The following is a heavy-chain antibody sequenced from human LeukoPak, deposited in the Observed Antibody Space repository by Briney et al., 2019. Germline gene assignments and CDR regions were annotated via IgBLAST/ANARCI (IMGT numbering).Heavy chain of an antibody. CDR1: GGSFSGYY. J-gene: IGHJ4*02. V-gene: IGHV4-34*01. Sequence: PSQTLSLTCAVYGGSFSGYYWSWIRQPPGKGLEWIGSIYYGGSSYYNPSLKSRVTISVDTSKNQFSLKLSSVTAADTAVYYCARHRSGTYYRFDYWGQGTLVTVAS. CDR3: ARHRSGTYYRFDY. CDR2: IYYGGSS. D-gene: IGHD1-26*01.